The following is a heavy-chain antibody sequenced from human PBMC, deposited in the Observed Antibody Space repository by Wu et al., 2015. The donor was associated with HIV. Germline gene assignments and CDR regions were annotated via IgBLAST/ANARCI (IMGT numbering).Heavy chain of an antibody. CDR2: INPNSGGT. CDR1: GYTFTGYY. V-gene: IGHV1-2*02. D-gene: IGHD3-22*01. CDR3: ARPIYYYDSSGYYPLRY. J-gene: IGHJ4*02. Sequence: QVQLVQSGAEVKKPGASVKVSCKASGYTFTGYYMHWVRQAPGQGLEWMGWINPNSGGTNYAQKFQGRVTMTRDTSISTAYMELSRLRSDDTAVYYCARPIYYYDSSGYYPLRYWGQGTLVYRLL.